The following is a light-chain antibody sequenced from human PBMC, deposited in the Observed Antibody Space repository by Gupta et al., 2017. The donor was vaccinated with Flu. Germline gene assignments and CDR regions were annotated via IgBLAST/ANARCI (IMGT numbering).Light chain of an antibody. CDR1: NIGTKV. CDR2: DDR. V-gene: IGLV3-21*02. J-gene: IGLJ2*01. Sequence: APGQTARITCGGDNIGTKVVHWYQQKPGQAPLLVVYDDRDRPSGIPGRFSGSNSGDTATLSISRVEAGDEADYYCQVWVSTDVVFGGGTKVTVL. CDR3: QVWVSTDVV.